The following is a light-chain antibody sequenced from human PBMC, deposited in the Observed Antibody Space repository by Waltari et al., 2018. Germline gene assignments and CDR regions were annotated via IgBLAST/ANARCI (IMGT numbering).Light chain of an antibody. CDR1: HSVLYSPNNKNC. V-gene: IGKV4-1*01. Sequence: DIVMTQSPDSLAVSLGERATINCTSSHSVLYSPNNKNCLAWFQQKPGKPPRLVIYWASTRESGVPDRFSGSGSGTDFTLTVSSLQAEDVAVYYCQQYYSSPRTFGQGTKVEIK. CDR3: QQYYSSPRT. J-gene: IGKJ1*01. CDR2: WAS.